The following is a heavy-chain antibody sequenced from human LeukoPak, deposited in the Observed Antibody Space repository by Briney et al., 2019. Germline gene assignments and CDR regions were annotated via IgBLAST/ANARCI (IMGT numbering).Heavy chain of an antibody. CDR3: TTESPYIVVVIAANY. Sequence: SGGSLRLSCAASGFTFSNAWMSWVRQAPGKGLEWVGRIKSKTDGCTTDYAAPGKGIFTISRDDSKNTLYLQMNSLKTEDTAVYYCTTESPYIVVVIAANYWGQGTLVTVSS. CDR1: GFTFSNAW. D-gene: IGHD2-15*01. CDR2: IKSKTDGCTT. J-gene: IGHJ4*02. V-gene: IGHV3-15*01.